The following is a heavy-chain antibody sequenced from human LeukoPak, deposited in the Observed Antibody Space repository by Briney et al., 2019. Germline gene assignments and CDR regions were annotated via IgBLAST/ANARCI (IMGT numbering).Heavy chain of an antibody. J-gene: IGHJ4*02. V-gene: IGHV3-72*01. D-gene: IGHD1-26*01. CDR3: GRGDTYGSPRFDH. CDR1: GLTSSEYY. CDR2: IQKKANRYST. Sequence: RGGSVTLLCVVYGLTSSEYYVDWIRQAPGKGLEWVGRIQKKANRYSTEYGSSVKGNITMTSLDSITYIYMENDSLQTEDTVVYFCGRGDTYGSPRFDHWGQGTLVTVSS.